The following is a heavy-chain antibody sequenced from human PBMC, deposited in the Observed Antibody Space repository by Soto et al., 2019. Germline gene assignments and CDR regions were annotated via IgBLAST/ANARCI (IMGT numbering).Heavy chain of an antibody. CDR1: VYSFTSYW. J-gene: IGHJ5*02. CDR2: IDPSDSYT. V-gene: IGHV5-10-1*01. D-gene: IGHD2-8*02. CDR3: ARRAVTGNWFDP. Sequence: GESLKISCKGSVYSFTSYWISWVRQMPGKGLEWMGRIDPSDSYTNYSPSFQGHVTISADKSISTAYLQWSSLKASDTAMYYCARRAVTGNWFDPWGQGTLVTVSS.